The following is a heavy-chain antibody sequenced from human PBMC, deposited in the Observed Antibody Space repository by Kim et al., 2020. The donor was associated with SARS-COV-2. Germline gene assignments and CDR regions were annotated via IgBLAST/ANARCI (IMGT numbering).Heavy chain of an antibody. Sequence: SETLSLTCTVSGGSISSSSYYWGWIRQPPGKGLEWIGSIYYSGSTYYNPSLKSRVTISVDTSKNQFSLKLSSVTAADTAVYYCARYIVVVPAASPYNWFDPWGQGTLVTVSS. CDR1: GGSISSSSYY. J-gene: IGHJ5*02. D-gene: IGHD2-2*01. CDR2: IYYSGST. CDR3: ARYIVVVPAASPYNWFDP. V-gene: IGHV4-39*01.